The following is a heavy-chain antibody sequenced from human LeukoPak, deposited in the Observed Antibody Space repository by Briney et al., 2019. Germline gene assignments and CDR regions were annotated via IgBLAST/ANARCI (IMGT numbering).Heavy chain of an antibody. V-gene: IGHV3-48*02. D-gene: IGHD6-13*01. J-gene: IGHJ4*02. CDR1: GFSFRSYS. CDR3: ARQQQLDY. CDR2: TSTSSSTI. Sequence: GGSLTLSCAASGFSFRSYSMSWVRQPPGKGLEWVSYTSTSSSTIYYADPVKGRFTISRDNAKNSLYLQMNSLRDEDTAVYYCARQQQLDYWGQGTLVTVSS.